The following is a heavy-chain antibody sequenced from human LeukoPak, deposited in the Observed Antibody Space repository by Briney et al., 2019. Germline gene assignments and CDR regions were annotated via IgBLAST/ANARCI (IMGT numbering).Heavy chain of an antibody. D-gene: IGHD3-10*01. CDR2: IKQDGSEK. CDR1: GFTFSSYW. J-gene: IGHJ4*02. Sequence: GGSLRLSCAASGFTFSSYWMSWVRQAPGKGLEWVANIKQDGSEKYYVDSVKGRFTISRDNAKNSLYLQVNSLRAEDTAVYYCARDRGRGYGSGSYYNSPSFDYWGQGTLVTVSS. V-gene: IGHV3-7*01. CDR3: ARDRGRGYGSGSYYNSPSFDY.